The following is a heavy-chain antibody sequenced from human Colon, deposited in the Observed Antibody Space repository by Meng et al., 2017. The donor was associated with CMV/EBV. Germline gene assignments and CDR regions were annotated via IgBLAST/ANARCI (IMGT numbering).Heavy chain of an antibody. Sequence: ASVKVSCKASGYTFTGHYIHWVRQAPGQGLEWLGWINPNNGGRNFAQQFQGRVSMTRDTSINTAFMELTGLTSDDTAVYYCARGDLTTLFSYYYGIDVWGQGTTVTVSS. CDR1: GYTFTGHY. CDR3: ARGDLTTLFSYYYGIDV. J-gene: IGHJ6*02. CDR2: INPNNGGR. D-gene: IGHD1-14*01. V-gene: IGHV1-2*02.